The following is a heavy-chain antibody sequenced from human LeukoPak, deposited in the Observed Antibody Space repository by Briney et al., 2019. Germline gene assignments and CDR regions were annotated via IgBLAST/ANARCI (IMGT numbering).Heavy chain of an antibody. D-gene: IGHD3-3*01. CDR2: ISGSGGST. Sequence: GGSLRLSCAASGFTFSSYAMSWVRQAPGKGLEWVSAISGSGGSTYYADSVKGRFTISRDNSKNTLYLQMNSLRAEDTAVYYCARDQYDFWSGYTTGMDVWGQGTTVTVSS. J-gene: IGHJ6*02. CDR3: ARDQYDFWSGYTTGMDV. V-gene: IGHV3-23*01. CDR1: GFTFSSYA.